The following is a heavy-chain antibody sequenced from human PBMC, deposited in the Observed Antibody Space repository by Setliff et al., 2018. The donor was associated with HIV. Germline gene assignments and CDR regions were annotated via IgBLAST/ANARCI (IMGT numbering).Heavy chain of an antibody. Sequence: GASVKVSCKASGYTFTVFGITWVRQAPGQGLEWMGWIGAFNGNTHYPQNLQGRVTMTTDTSTRTAYMELRRLRSEETAVYYCARAFHHFDYAFDNWGQGTMVTVSS. V-gene: IGHV1-18*01. D-gene: IGHD3-9*01. J-gene: IGHJ3*02. CDR1: GYTFTVFG. CDR3: ARAFHHFDYAFDN. CDR2: IGAFNGNT.